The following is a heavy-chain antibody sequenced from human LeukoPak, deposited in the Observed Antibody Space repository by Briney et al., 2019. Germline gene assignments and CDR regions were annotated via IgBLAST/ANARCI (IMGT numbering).Heavy chain of an antibody. CDR3: ARVAASVSRWFDP. D-gene: IGHD6-13*01. J-gene: IGHJ5*02. Sequence: SETLSLTCTVSGGSISSYYWSWIRQPPGKGLEWIGYIYYSGSTNYNPSLKSRVTISVDTSKNQFSLKLSSVTAADTAVYYCARVAASVSRWFDPWGQGTLVTVSS. CDR2: IYYSGST. CDR1: GGSISSYY. V-gene: IGHV4-59*01.